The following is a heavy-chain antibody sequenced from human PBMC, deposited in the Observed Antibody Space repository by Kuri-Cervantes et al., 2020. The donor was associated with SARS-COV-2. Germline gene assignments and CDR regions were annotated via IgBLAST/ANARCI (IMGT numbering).Heavy chain of an antibody. CDR2: INHSGST. D-gene: IGHD6-13*01. CDR3: ARARKPGYSSSWSPGGWFDP. J-gene: IGHJ5*02. V-gene: IGHV4-34*01. Sequence: GSLRLSCAVYGGSFSGYYWSWIRQPPGKGLEWIGEINHSGSTNYNPSLKSRVTVSVDTSKNQCSLKVSSVTAADTAVYYCARARKPGYSSSWSPGGWFDPWGQGTLVTVSS. CDR1: GGSFSGYY.